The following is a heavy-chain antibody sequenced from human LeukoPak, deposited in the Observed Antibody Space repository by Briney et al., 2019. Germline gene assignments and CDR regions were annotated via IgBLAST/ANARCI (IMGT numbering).Heavy chain of an antibody. Sequence: ASVTVSFKASGYTFTDYYMHWVRQAPGKGVEWMGWINPKSGGTNYAQKFQGPVPMTRDPSISTAYMELSRLRSDDTAVYYCAREGPPSGHYYDSSGYPDWGQGTLVTVSS. D-gene: IGHD3-22*01. J-gene: IGHJ4*02. V-gene: IGHV1-2*02. CDR3: AREGPPSGHYYDSSGYPD. CDR2: INPKSGGT. CDR1: GYTFTDYY.